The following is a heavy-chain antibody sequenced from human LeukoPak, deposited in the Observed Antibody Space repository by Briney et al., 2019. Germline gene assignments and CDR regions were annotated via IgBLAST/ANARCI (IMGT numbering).Heavy chain of an antibody. CDR1: GYTFMSYG. Sequence: ASVKVSCKASGYTFMSYGISWVRQAPGQGLEWMGWISAYNGNSNYAQKVQGRVTMTTDTSTSTAYMELRSLRSDDTAVYYCARDRVTGTTRLFDPWGQGTLVTVSS. V-gene: IGHV1-18*01. CDR3: ARDRVTGTTRLFDP. J-gene: IGHJ5*02. CDR2: ISAYNGNS. D-gene: IGHD1-7*01.